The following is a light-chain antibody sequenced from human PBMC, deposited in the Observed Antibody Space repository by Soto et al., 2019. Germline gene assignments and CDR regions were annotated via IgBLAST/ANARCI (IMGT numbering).Light chain of an antibody. CDR1: QNIRSW. V-gene: IGKV1-5*01. J-gene: IGKJ2*01. Sequence: DMPMTQSPTTLSASLGGRVTITCRSSQNIRSWLAWYQQKPGKAPKVLIYDASTLESGVPSRFSGSGFGTEFTLTISSLQPDDFATYYCQHYNGYFGQGTKLEIK. CDR2: DAS. CDR3: QHYNGY.